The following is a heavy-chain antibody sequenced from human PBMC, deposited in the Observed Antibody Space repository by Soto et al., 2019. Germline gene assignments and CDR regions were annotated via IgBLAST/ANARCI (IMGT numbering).Heavy chain of an antibody. CDR3: AKDIISSSLRFSAFDI. Sequence: GSLRLSCAASGFTFSSYGMHWVRQAPGKGLEWVAVISYDGSNKYYADSVKGRFTISRDNSKNTLYLQMNSLRAEDTAVYYCAKDIISSSLRFSAFDIWGQGTMVTVSS. CDR2: ISYDGSNK. J-gene: IGHJ3*02. CDR1: GFTFSSYG. V-gene: IGHV3-30*18. D-gene: IGHD6-13*01.